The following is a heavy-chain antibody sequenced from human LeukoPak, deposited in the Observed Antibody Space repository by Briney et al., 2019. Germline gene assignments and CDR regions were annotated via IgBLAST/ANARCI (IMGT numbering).Heavy chain of an antibody. CDR3: SRDLRGGDDY. J-gene: IGHJ4*02. Sequence: PGGSLRLSCAASGFTFSSYWMHWARQAPGKGLVWVSRINTGGSTTDYADSVKGRFTISRDNAKNTPYLQMNSLRAGDTAVYYCSRDLRGGDDYWGPGILVIVSS. D-gene: IGHD2-15*01. CDR1: GFTFSSYW. CDR2: INTGGSTT. V-gene: IGHV3-74*01.